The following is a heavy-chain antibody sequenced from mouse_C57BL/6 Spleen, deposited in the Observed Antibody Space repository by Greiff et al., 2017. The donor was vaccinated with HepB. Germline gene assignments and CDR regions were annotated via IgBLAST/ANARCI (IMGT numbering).Heavy chain of an antibody. D-gene: IGHD2-2*01. CDR1: GYTFTSYW. CDR3: TSSDGCDPYWYFDV. CDR2: IYPGNSDT. V-gene: IGHV1-5*01. Sequence: VQLQQSGTVLARPGASVKMSCKASGYTFTSYWMHWVKQRPGQGLEWIGAIYPGNSDTSYNQKFKGKAKLTAVTSASTAYMELSSLTNEDSAVYYGTSSDGCDPYWYFDVWGTGTTVTVSS. J-gene: IGHJ1*03.